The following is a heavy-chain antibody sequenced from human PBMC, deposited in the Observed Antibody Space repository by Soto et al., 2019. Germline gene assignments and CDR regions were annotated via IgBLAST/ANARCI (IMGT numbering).Heavy chain of an antibody. CDR2: INPSGGST. V-gene: IGHV1-46*01. CDR3: ARVVRSSGGYLDYFDY. J-gene: IGHJ4*02. D-gene: IGHD1-26*01. CDR1: GYTFTSYY. Sequence: ASVKVSCKASGYTFTSYYMHWVRQAPGQGLEWMGIINPSGGSTSYAQKFQGRVTMTRDTSTSTVYMELSSLRSEDTAVYYCARVVRSSGGYLDYFDYWGQGTLVTVSS.